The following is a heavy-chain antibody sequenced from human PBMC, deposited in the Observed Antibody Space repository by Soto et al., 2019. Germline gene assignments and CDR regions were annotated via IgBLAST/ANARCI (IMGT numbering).Heavy chain of an antibody. CDR3: AEGVTIFGVVIYDYYSMDL. CDR1: GFTFSSYG. Sequence: QVQLVESGGGVVQPGRSLRLSCAASGFTFSSYGMNWVRQAPGKGLEWVAVISYDGSNKYYADSVKGRFTISRDNSKNTLYLQMNSLREEDTAVYYCAEGVTIFGVVIYDYYSMDLWGQGTTVTVSS. J-gene: IGHJ6*02. D-gene: IGHD3-3*01. V-gene: IGHV3-30*18. CDR2: ISYDGSNK.